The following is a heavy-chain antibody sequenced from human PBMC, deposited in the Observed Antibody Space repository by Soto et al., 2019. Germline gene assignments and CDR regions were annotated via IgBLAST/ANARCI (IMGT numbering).Heavy chain of an antibody. Sequence: SETLSLTCTVSGGSISSGGYYWSWIRQHPGKGLEWIGYIYYSGSTYYNPSLKSRVTISVDTSKNQFSLKLSSVTAEDTAVYFCARAGYCSGGSCYALDYYYYMDVWGKGTTVTVSS. CDR3: ARAGYCSGGSCYALDYYYYMDV. CDR2: IYYSGST. D-gene: IGHD2-15*01. V-gene: IGHV4-31*03. CDR1: GGSISSGGYY. J-gene: IGHJ6*03.